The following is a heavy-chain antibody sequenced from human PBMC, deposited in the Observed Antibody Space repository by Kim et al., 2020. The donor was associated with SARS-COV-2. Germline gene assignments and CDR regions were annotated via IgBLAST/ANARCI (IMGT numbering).Heavy chain of an antibody. Sequence: GGSLRLSCAASGFIFSGSTMHWVRQASGKGLEWVGRIRSKPKNYATEYTVSVKGRFTVSRDDSKNTAYLQMNGLKTEDTAMYYCATYTDYFFHYWGQGILVTVSS. V-gene: IGHV3-73*01. CDR2: IRSKPKNYAT. CDR3: ATYTDYFFHY. CDR1: GFIFSGST. J-gene: IGHJ4*02. D-gene: IGHD4-17*01.